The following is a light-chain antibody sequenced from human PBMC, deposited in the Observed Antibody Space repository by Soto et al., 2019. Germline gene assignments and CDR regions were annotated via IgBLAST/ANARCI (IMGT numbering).Light chain of an antibody. J-gene: IGKJ1*01. Sequence: DIQTTQSPSFVSASVGDRVTISRRASQGITTWLAWYQQKPGKAPKLLIYAASTLQGGVPSRFSGSGSGTEFTLTISSLQPEDFATYYCQQATSFPRTFGQGTKVDIK. CDR2: AAS. V-gene: IGKV1-12*01. CDR1: QGITTW. CDR3: QQATSFPRT.